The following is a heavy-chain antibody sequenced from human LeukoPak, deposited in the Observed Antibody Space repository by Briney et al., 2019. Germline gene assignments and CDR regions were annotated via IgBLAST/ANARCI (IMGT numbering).Heavy chain of an antibody. CDR2: IYYSGST. J-gene: IGHJ4*02. V-gene: IGHV4-61*01. D-gene: IGHD3-10*01. CDR1: GGSVSSGSHY. Sequence: PSETLSLTCTVSGGSVSSGSHYWSWIRQPPGKGLEWIGYIYYSGSTNYNPSLKSRVSILVDTSKNQFSLKLSSVTAADTAVYYCARAGPGSVDYWGQGTLVTVSS. CDR3: ARAGPGSVDY.